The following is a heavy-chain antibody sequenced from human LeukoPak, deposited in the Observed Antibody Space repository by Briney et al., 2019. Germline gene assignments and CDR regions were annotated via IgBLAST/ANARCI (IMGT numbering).Heavy chain of an antibody. CDR1: GYTFTSYG. J-gene: IGHJ6*03. CDR2: ISAYNGNT. CDR3: ARGDWSGYNYYYYYYYMDV. Sequence: GASVKVSCKASGYTFTSYGISWVRQAPGQGLEWMGWISAYNGNTNYAQKLQGRVTMTTDTSTSTAYMELRSLRSDDTAVYYCARGDWSGYNYYYYYYYMDVWGQGTTVTVSS. D-gene: IGHD3-3*01. V-gene: IGHV1-18*01.